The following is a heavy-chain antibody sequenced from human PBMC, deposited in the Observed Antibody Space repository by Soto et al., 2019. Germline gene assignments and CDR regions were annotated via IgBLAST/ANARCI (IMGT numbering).Heavy chain of an antibody. J-gene: IGHJ4*02. Sequence: GASVKGSWKASGGTFSSYAISWVRQAPGQGLEWMGGIIPIFGTANYAQKFQGRVTITADESTSTAYMELSSLRSEDTAVYYCARESTTIFGVVIIRSPLDYWGQGSLVTVSS. CDR1: GGTFSSYA. CDR3: ARESTTIFGVVIIRSPLDY. D-gene: IGHD3-3*01. CDR2: IIPIFGTA. V-gene: IGHV1-69*13.